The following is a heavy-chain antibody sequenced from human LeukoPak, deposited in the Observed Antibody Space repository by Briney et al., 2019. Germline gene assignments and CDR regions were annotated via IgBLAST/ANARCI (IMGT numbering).Heavy chain of an antibody. V-gene: IGHV1-18*01. J-gene: IGHJ6*02. CDR1: GYTFISYG. D-gene: IGHD2-2*01. CDR3: ARDGNYGVVVPAATDYGMDV. Sequence: ASVKVSCKTSGYTFISYGISWVRQAPGQGLEWMGWISAYNGNTNYAQNLQGRLTMTTDTSTSTAYMELRSLIPDDTAVYYCARDGNYGVVVPAATDYGMDVWGQGTTVTVSS. CDR2: ISAYNGNT.